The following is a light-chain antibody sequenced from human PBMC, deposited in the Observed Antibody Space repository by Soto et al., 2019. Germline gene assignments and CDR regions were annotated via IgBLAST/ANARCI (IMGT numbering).Light chain of an antibody. J-gene: IGKJ1*01. V-gene: IGKV3-20*01. Sequence: IVLTQSPGTLSLSPGERATLSCRASQSVSSNYLAWYQHKPGQAPRLLIYGASSRATGIPDRFSGSGSGTDFTLTISRLEPEDFAVYYCQQHGSSPQTFGQGTKV. CDR1: QSVSSNY. CDR3: QQHGSSPQT. CDR2: GAS.